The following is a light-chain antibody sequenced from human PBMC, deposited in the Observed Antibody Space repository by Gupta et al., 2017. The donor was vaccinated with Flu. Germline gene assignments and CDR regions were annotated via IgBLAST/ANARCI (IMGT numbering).Light chain of an antibody. Sequence: ETVMTQSPATLSVSPGERATLSCRASQSVGTNLAWYQQKPGQAPRLLIYGASTRATGIPARFSGSGSGTEFTLTISSLQSEDFAVYYCQHYNNWPPWTFGQGTEVEIK. CDR1: QSVGTN. CDR2: GAS. V-gene: IGKV3-15*01. CDR3: QHYNNWPPWT. J-gene: IGKJ1*01.